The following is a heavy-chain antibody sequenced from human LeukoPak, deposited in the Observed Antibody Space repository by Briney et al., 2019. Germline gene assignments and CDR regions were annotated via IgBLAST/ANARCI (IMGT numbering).Heavy chain of an antibody. CDR3: ARDAPYGSGSYHNNWFDP. V-gene: IGHV1-69*13. D-gene: IGHD3-10*01. Sequence: SVKVSCKASGGTFSSYAISWVRQAPGQGLEWMGGIIPIFGTANYAQKFQGRVTITADESTSTVYMELSSLRSEDTAVYYCARDAPYGSGSYHNNWFDPWGQGTLVTVSS. J-gene: IGHJ5*02. CDR2: IIPIFGTA. CDR1: GGTFSSYA.